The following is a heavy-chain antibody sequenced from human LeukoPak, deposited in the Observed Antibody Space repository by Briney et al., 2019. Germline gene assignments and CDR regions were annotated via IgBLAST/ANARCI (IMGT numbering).Heavy chain of an antibody. CDR2: MNPNSGNT. CDR1: GYTFTSYD. J-gene: IGHJ4*02. D-gene: IGHD2-2*02. CDR3: ARDTGYCSSTSCYRDDY. V-gene: IGHV1-8*01. Sequence: ASVKASCKASGYTFTSYDINWVRQATGQGLEWMGWMNPNSGNTGYAQKFQGRVTMTRNTSISTAYMELSSLRSEDTAVYYCARDTGYCSSTSCYRDDYWGQGTLVTVSS.